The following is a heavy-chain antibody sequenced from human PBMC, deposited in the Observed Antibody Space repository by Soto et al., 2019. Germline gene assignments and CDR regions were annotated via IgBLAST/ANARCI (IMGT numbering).Heavy chain of an antibody. V-gene: IGHV4-39*01. CDR3: ARQGRITIFGVVRQDYYYYMDV. D-gene: IGHD3-3*01. J-gene: IGHJ6*03. Sequence: SETLSLTCTVSGGSISSSSYYWGWIRQPPGKGLEWIGSIYYSGSTYYNPSLKSRVTISVDTSKNQFSLKLSSVTAADTAVYYCARQGRITIFGVVRQDYYYYMDVWGKGTTVTVSS. CDR2: IYYSGST. CDR1: GGSISSSSYY.